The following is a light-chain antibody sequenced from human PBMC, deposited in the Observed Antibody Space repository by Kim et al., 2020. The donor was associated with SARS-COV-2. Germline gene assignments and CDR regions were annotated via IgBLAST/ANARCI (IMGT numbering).Light chain of an antibody. CDR2: GAS. CDR3: QQYSHWPLT. V-gene: IGKV3-15*01. J-gene: IGKJ4*01. Sequence: EIVMTQSPATLSVSPGERATLSCRASQSVSSNLAWYQQKPGQAPRLLIYGASTRATGIPGRFSGSGSGTEFTLTISSLQSGDFAVYYCQQYSHWPLTFGGGTK. CDR1: QSVSSN.